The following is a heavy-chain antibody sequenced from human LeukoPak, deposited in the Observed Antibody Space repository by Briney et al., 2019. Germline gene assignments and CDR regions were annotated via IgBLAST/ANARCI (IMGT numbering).Heavy chain of an antibody. J-gene: IGHJ4*02. D-gene: IGHD1-26*01. Sequence: ASVKVSCKASGYTFTGYYMHWVRQAPGQGLEWMGWINPNSGGTNYAQKFQGRVTMTRDTSISTAYMELRSLRSDDTAVYYCARGREDIVGELTGDDYWGQGTLVTVSS. CDR2: INPNSGGT. CDR3: ARGREDIVGELTGDDY. V-gene: IGHV1-2*02. CDR1: GYTFTGYY.